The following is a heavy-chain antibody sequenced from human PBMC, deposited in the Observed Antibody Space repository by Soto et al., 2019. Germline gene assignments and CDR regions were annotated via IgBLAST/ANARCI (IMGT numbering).Heavy chain of an antibody. V-gene: IGHV3-33*01. CDR1: GFTFSSYG. CDR3: ERDPGVTNYYFDY. J-gene: IGHJ4*02. CDR2: IWYDGSKQ. Sequence: QVQLAESGGGVVQPGTSLRLSCAPSGFTFSSYGMHWVRQAPGKGLEWVAVIWYDGSKQYYADSVKGRFTISRDNSKNTLYLQMNSLRAEDTAVYYCERDPGVTNYYFDYRGQGTLVTVSS. D-gene: IGHD3-3*01.